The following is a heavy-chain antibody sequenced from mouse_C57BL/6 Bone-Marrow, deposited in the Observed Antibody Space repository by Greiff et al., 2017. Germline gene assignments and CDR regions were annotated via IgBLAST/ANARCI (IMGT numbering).Heavy chain of an antibody. CDR2: FYPGSGSI. V-gene: IGHV1-62-2*01. D-gene: IGHD3-2*02. Sequence: VKLQESGAELVKPGASVKLSCKASGYTFTEYTIHWVKQRSGQGLEWIGWFYPGSGSIKYNEKFKDKATLTADKSSSTVYMELSRLTSEDSAVYFCARHEDRDSSGPLAMDYWGQGTSVTVSS. CDR1: GYTFTEYT. CDR3: ARHEDRDSSGPLAMDY. J-gene: IGHJ4*01.